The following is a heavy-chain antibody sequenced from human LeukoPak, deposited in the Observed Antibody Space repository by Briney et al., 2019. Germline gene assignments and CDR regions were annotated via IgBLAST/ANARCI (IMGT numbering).Heavy chain of an antibody. D-gene: IGHD6-13*01. Sequence: GGSLRLSCAASGFTFSSYAMSWVRQAPGKGLEWVSAISGSGGSTCYADSVKGRFTISRDNSKNTLYLQMNSLRAEDTAVYYCAKYKQQLGSYYYYYMDVWGKGTTVTVSS. CDR1: GFTFSSYA. CDR3: AKYKQQLGSYYYYYMDV. J-gene: IGHJ6*03. V-gene: IGHV3-23*01. CDR2: ISGSGGST.